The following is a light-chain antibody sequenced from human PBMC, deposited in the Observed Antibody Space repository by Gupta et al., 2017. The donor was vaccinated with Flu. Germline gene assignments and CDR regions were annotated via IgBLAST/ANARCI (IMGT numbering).Light chain of an antibody. J-gene: IGKJ1*01. CDR1: QNVLYISNNKSY. V-gene: IGKV4-1*01. CDR2: WAS. Sequence: DIVMTQSPDSLAVSLGERATINCKSSQNVLYISNNKSYLAWYQQKPGQPPKLLIYWASTRESGVPDRFSGSGSGTDFTLTISSLQAEDVAVYYCQQDDSTPWTFGQGTSVEIK. CDR3: QQDDSTPWT.